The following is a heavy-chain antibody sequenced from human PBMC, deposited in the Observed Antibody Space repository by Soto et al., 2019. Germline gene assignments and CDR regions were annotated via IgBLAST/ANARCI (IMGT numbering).Heavy chain of an antibody. CDR2: IIPIFGTA. CDR1: GGTFSSYA. V-gene: IGHV1-69*13. J-gene: IGHJ4*02. D-gene: IGHD6-13*01. CDR3: ARDRDSSWYVRRLDY. Sequence: SVKVSCKASGGTFSSYAISWVRQAPGQGLEWMGGIIPIFGTANYAQKFQGRVTITADESTSTAYMELSSLRSEDTAVYYCARDRDSSWYVRRLDYWGQGTLVTVSS.